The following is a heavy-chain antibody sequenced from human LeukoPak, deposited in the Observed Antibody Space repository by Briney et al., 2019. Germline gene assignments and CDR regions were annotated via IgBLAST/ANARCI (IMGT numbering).Heavy chain of an antibody. CDR3: ARHTGEGSHFQH. J-gene: IGHJ1*01. D-gene: IGHD3-16*01. CDR1: GYTFTNYW. Sequence: GESLKISCKASGYTFTNYWIGWVRQMPGKGLEWMGIIYPGDSDTRYSPSFRGEVIISADKSIRTAYLQWTSLKASDTAMYYCARHTGEGSHFQHWGQGSLVTVSS. CDR2: IYPGDSDT. V-gene: IGHV5-51*01.